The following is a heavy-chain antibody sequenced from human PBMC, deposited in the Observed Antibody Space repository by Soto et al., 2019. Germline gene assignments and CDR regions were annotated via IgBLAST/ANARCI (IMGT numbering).Heavy chain of an antibody. CDR2: LYYTGTT. D-gene: IGHD2-15*01. J-gene: IGHJ5*01. V-gene: IGHV4-39*01. CDR1: GGSIGTSSYY. Sequence: LSLTCSVSGGSIGTSSYYVGCIRQPPGKGLEWIGSLYYTGTTYYNSSLKSRVTISADKSQNQFSLRLSSVTAAATGVYYGGAYCSRRYCHHWFECWGQGTLVTVSS. CDR3: GAYCSRRYCHHWFEC.